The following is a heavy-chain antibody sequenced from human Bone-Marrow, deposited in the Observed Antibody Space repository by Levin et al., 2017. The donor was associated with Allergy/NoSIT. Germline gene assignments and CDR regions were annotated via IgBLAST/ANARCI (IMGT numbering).Heavy chain of an antibody. CDR1: GFIFSSSG. CDR2: ISFDGSHK. V-gene: IGHV3-30*03. D-gene: IGHD3-9*01. CDR3: ARALMPRPSHFEILAGLKN. J-gene: IGHJ4*02. Sequence: AGESLKISCAASGFIFSSSGMHWIRQVPGKGLEWVAVISFDGSHKYYADSVKGRFTIARDNPNNTLSLQMNSLRPDDTAVYYCARALMPRPSHFEILAGLKNWGQGTLVTVSS.